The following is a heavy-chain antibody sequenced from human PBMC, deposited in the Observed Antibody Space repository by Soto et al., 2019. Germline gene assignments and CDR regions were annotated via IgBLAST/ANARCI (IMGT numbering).Heavy chain of an antibody. CDR1: GGTFSSYA. CDR2: IIPIFGTA. CDR3: ARVHCGSCYFYYYYGMDV. V-gene: IGHV1-69*01. D-gene: IGHD2-15*01. Sequence: QVQLVQSGAEVKKPGSSVKVSCKASGGTFSSYAISWVRQAPGQGLEWMGGIIPIFGTANYAQKFQGRVTITADESTSTAYMELSSLRSEDTAVYYCARVHCGSCYFYYYYGMDVWGQGTTVTVSS. J-gene: IGHJ6*02.